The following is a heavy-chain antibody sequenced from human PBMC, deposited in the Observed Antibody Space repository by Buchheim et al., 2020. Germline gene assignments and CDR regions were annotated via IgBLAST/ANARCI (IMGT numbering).Heavy chain of an antibody. D-gene: IGHD3-9*01. Sequence: QVQLVESGGGLVKPGGSLRLSCAASGFTFSDYYMSWIRQAPGTGLEWVSYISSSGSTIYYADSVKGRFTISRDNAKNSLYLQMNSLRAEDTAVYYCARVPYYDILTGYYRWGGEDGMDVWGQGTT. CDR2: ISSSGSTI. J-gene: IGHJ6*02. CDR3: ARVPYYDILTGYYRWGGEDGMDV. V-gene: IGHV3-11*01. CDR1: GFTFSDYY.